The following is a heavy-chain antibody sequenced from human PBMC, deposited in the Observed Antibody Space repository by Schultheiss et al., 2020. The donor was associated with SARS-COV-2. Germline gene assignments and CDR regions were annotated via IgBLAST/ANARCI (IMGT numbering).Heavy chain of an antibody. CDR2: IYHSGST. V-gene: IGHV4-38-2*01. CDR1: GYSISSGYY. J-gene: IGHJ6*02. Sequence: SQTLSLTCAVSGYSISSGYYWGWIRQPPGKGLEWIGSIYHSGSTYYNPSLKSRVTISVDTSKNQFSLKLSSVTAADTAVYYCAMSHYYYGMDVWGQGTTVTVSS. CDR3: AMSHYYYGMDV.